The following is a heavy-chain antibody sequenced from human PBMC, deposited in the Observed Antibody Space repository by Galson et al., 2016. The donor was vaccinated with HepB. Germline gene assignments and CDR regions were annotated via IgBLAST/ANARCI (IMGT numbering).Heavy chain of an antibody. Sequence: SETLSLTCTVSGGSVDNYYWSWIRQPPGRELQYIGRIFSTGSTEYNPSLKGRVTISVDTSKKQFSLKLTPMTAADTAVYYCARLPKTGAYFDPWGQGTLVTVSS. CDR1: GGSVDNYY. CDR2: IFSTGST. J-gene: IGHJ5*02. D-gene: IGHD3-10*01. CDR3: ARLPKTGAYFDP. V-gene: IGHV4-59*02.